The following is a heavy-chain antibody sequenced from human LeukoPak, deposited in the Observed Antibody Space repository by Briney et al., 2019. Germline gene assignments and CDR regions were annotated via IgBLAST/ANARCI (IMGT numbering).Heavy chain of an antibody. J-gene: IGHJ5*02. D-gene: IGHD3-10*01. V-gene: IGHV1-69*04. Sequence: ASVKVSCKASGGTFSNYAISWVRQAPGQGLEWMGRIIPILGIANYAQKFQGRVTITADKSTSTAYMELSSLRSEDTAVYYCARGKSVRAAPSSWFDPWGQGTLVTVSS. CDR2: IIPILGIA. CDR1: GGTFSNYA. CDR3: ARGKSVRAAPSSWFDP.